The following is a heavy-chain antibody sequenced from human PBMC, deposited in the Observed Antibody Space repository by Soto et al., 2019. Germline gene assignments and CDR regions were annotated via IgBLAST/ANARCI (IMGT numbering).Heavy chain of an antibody. Sequence: SVKVSCKASVGTFSSYAISWVRQAPGQGIEWKGEIIPIFGTANDAQKNRGRVTITADESTRTAYMELSSRRSEDTAVYYCARGRRSLRYFDWSPSDYWGQGTLVTVSS. D-gene: IGHD3-9*01. J-gene: IGHJ4*02. V-gene: IGHV1-69*13. CDR1: VGTFSSYA. CDR2: IIPIFGTA. CDR3: ARGRRSLRYFDWSPSDY.